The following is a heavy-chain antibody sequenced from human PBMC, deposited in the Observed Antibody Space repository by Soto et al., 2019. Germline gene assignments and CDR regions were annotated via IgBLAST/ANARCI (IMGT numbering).Heavy chain of an antibody. CDR1: GFTFSSYS. CDR3: ASDPTGYSYGYGLGY. D-gene: IGHD5-18*01. V-gene: IGHV3-21*01. Sequence: EVQLVESGGGLVKPGGSLRLSCAASGFTFSSYSMNWVRQAPGKGLEWVSSISSSSSYIYYADSVKGRFTISRDNTKNSLYLKMNNLRAEDTAVYYCASDPTGYSYGYGLGYWGQGTLVTDSS. CDR2: ISSSSSYI. J-gene: IGHJ4*02.